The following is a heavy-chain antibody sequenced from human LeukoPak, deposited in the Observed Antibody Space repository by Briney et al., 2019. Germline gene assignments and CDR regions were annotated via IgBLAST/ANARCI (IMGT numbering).Heavy chain of an antibody. V-gene: IGHV3-23*01. CDR1: GFTFSDYY. J-gene: IGHJ5*02. CDR2: ISGSGGST. Sequence: GGSLRLSCAASGFTFSDYYMNWVRQAPGKGLEWVSAISGSGGSTYYADSVKGRFTISRDNSKNTLYLQMNSLRAEDTAVYYCAIRGGIAAAGTAIFDPWGQGTLVTVSS. D-gene: IGHD6-13*01. CDR3: AIRGGIAAAGTAIFDP.